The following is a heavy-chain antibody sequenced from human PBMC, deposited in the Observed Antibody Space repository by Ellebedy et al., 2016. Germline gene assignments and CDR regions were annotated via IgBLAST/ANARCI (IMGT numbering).Heavy chain of an antibody. J-gene: IGHJ4*02. CDR3: ANVGGSGTYYNGY. V-gene: IGHV3-23*01. CDR2: VVGSGERT. Sequence: GGSLRLSCEASGFTFSSHAMSWVRQAPEKGPEWVSAVVGSGERTFYADSVKGRFTISRDNSKNRLYLQMSSLKVEDTATYYCANVGGSGTYYNGYWGQGTLVTVSS. D-gene: IGHD3-10*01. CDR1: GFTFSSHA.